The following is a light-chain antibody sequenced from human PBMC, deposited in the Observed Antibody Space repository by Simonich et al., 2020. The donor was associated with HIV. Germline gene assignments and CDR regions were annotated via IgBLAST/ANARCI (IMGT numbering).Light chain of an antibody. CDR1: QVISYS. J-gene: IGKJ4*01. CDR2: AAS. Sequence: DIQMTQSPSFVSASVGDRVTITCRASQVISYSLDWYQKTPGKAPKLLIYAASSLQSGVPSRFSGSGSGTDFTLTISSLQPEDFATYYCQQANIFPLTFGGGTKVEIK. CDR3: QQANIFPLT. V-gene: IGKV1-12*01.